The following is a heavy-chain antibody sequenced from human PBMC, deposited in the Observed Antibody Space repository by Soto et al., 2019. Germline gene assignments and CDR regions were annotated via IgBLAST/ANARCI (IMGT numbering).Heavy chain of an antibody. CDR1: GGSISSSNW. Sequence: SETLSLTCAVSGGSISSSNWWSWVRQPPGKGLEWIGEIYHSGSTNYNPSLKSRVTISVDKSKNQFSLKLSSVTAADTAVYYCARDPGYYDSSGYYLADWADWGQGTLVTVSS. CDR3: ARDPGYYDSSGYYLADWAD. J-gene: IGHJ4*02. CDR2: IYHSGST. V-gene: IGHV4-4*02. D-gene: IGHD3-22*01.